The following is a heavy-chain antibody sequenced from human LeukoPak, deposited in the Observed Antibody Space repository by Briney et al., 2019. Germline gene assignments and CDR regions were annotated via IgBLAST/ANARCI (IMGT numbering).Heavy chain of an antibody. V-gene: IGHV3-48*03. CDR3: ASTPSSGWTTNWFDP. J-gene: IGHJ5*02. Sequence: GGSLRLSCAASGFTFSIYEMNWVRQAPGKGLEWVSYIDSSGSIIYYADSVKGRFTISRDNAKNSLYLQMNSLRAEDTAVYYCASTPSSGWTTNWFDPWGQGTLVTVSS. D-gene: IGHD6-19*01. CDR2: IDSSGSII. CDR1: GFTFSIYE.